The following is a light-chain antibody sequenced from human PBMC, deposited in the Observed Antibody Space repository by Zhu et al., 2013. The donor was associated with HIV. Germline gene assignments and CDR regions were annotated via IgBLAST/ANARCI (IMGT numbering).Light chain of an antibody. CDR2: GSS. J-gene: IGKJ1*01. Sequence: EIVLMQSPGSLSLSRGESATLSCRASQTVSYRHIAWYHQKPGQPPRLLLYGSSSRAPGIPERFSGSGSGTDFTLTITGLEPEDLVEYFSFQRTFG. CDR3: FQRT. V-gene: IGKV3-20*01. CDR1: QTVSYRH.